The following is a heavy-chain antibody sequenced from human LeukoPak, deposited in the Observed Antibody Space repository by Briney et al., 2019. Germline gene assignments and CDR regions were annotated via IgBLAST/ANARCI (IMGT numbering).Heavy chain of an antibody. CDR3: ARDLVVVTGLRTRGSFDI. CDR2: ITPSGGTT. Sequence: GASVTVSCKASGYNFTSYYMHWVRQAPGQGRERMGIITPSGGTTSYAQKFQGRVTVTRDTSTSTVYMELSSLRSEDTAVYYCARDLVVVTGLRTRGSFDIWGQGTMVTVSS. CDR1: GYNFTSYY. D-gene: IGHD2-21*02. J-gene: IGHJ3*02. V-gene: IGHV1-46*01.